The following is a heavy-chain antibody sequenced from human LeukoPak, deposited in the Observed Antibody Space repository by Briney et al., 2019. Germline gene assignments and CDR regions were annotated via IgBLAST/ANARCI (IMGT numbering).Heavy chain of an antibody. J-gene: IGHJ4*02. D-gene: IGHD4-17*01. CDR3: AREDYGGTFDY. Sequence: SETLSLTCTVSGASIYSGNHYWTWIRQFPGKRLEWMGNIYYTGSNNYNPSLKSRLTFSLDTSKNQFFLNLTSVTAGDTAVYHCAREDYGGTFDYWGQGSLVTVSS. CDR2: IYYTGSN. CDR1: GASIYSGNHY. V-gene: IGHV4-31*03.